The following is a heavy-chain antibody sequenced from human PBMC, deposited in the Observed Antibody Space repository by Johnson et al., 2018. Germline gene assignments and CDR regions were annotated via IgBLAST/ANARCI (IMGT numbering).Heavy chain of an antibody. J-gene: IGHJ1*01. Sequence: QVQLVQSGGGVVQPGRSLRLSCAASGFTFSSYGMHWVRQAPGKGLEWVAVISYDGTNKYAADSVKGRFTISRDNSKNTLYLQMNSRRAEDTAVYYCARARMPYGDYLEYFQHWGQGTLVTVSS. D-gene: IGHD4-17*01. CDR1: GFTFSSYG. V-gene: IGHV3-30*03. CDR2: ISYDGTNK. CDR3: ARARMPYGDYLEYFQH.